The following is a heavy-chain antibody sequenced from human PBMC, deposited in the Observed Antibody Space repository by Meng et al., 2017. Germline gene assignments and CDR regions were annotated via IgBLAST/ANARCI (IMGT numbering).Heavy chain of an antibody. CDR2: INPNSGGT. Sequence: QGRLVQSGVEVKKPGDSVKVSCKASGYTFSGYYMHWVRQAPGQGLEWMGRINPNSGGTNYAQKFQGRVTMTRDTSISTAYMELSRLRSDDTAVYYCARVNYDSSGYYPFDYWGQGTLVTVSS. CDR3: ARVNYDSSGYYPFDY. D-gene: IGHD3-22*01. J-gene: IGHJ4*02. CDR1: GYTFSGYY. V-gene: IGHV1-2*06.